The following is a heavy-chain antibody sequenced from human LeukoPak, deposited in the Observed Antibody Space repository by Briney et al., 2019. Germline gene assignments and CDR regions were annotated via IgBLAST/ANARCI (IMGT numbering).Heavy chain of an antibody. CDR3: ARYSGSYPFDY. CDR2: IYYSGST. D-gene: IGHD1-26*01. V-gene: IGHV4-39*07. J-gene: IGHJ4*02. Sequence: PSETLSLTCSVSGGFISSSSYYWGWIRQPPGQGLEWIANIYYSGSTYYNPSLKSRDAISIDTSKNQFSLKLSSVTAADTAVYYCARYSGSYPFDYWGQGTLVTVSS. CDR1: GGFISSSSYY.